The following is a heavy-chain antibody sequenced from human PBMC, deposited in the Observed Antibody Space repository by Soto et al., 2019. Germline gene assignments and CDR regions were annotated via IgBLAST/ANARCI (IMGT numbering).Heavy chain of an antibody. CDR3: AKSWTDGYYYYGMDV. D-gene: IGHD2-21*02. CDR2: ISYDGSNK. CDR1: GFTFSSYG. V-gene: IGHV3-30*18. Sequence: GGSLRLSCAASGFTFSSYGMHWVRQAPGKGLEWVAVISYDGSNKYYADSVKGRFTISRDNSKNTLYLQMNSLRAEDTAVYYCAKSWTDGYYYYGMDVWGQGTTVTVSS. J-gene: IGHJ6*02.